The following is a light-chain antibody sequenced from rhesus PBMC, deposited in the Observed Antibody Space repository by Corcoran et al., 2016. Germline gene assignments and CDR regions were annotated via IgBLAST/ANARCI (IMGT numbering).Light chain of an antibody. Sequence: DIQMTQSPSSLSASVGDRVTITCRATQTISTRLAWFQQKPGKVPKLLIYSASYLESGVPSRFSGSGSGTEFTRSLNGLQPEDFATYYCLQLKSHPRTFGQGTKVEVK. CDR3: LQLKSHPRT. CDR1: QTISTR. V-gene: IGKV1S5*01. CDR2: SAS. J-gene: IGKJ1*01.